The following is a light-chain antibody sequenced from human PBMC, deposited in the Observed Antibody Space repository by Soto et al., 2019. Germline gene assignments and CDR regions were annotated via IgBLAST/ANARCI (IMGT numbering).Light chain of an antibody. J-gene: IGKJ4*01. Sequence: DIQMTQSPSTLSASVGDRVTTTCRASQSISSWLAWYQQKPGKAPKLLIYDASSLESGVPSRFSGSGSGTEFTLTISSLQPDDFATYYCQQYNSFPLTFGGGTKVDIK. CDR3: QQYNSFPLT. CDR1: QSISSW. V-gene: IGKV1-5*01. CDR2: DAS.